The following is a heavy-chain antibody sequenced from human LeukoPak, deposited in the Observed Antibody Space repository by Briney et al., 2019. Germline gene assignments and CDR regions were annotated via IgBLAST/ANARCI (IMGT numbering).Heavy chain of an antibody. V-gene: IGHV3-21*01. CDR1: GFTFSSYA. CDR2: ISSSSSYI. D-gene: IGHD3-3*01. Sequence: GGSLRLSCAASGFTFSSYAMNWVRQAPGKGLEWVSSISSSSSYIYYADSVKGRFTISRDNAKNSLYLQMNSLRAEDTAVYYCARVPLRFLEWLDPLDYWGQGTLVTVSS. CDR3: ARVPLRFLEWLDPLDY. J-gene: IGHJ4*02.